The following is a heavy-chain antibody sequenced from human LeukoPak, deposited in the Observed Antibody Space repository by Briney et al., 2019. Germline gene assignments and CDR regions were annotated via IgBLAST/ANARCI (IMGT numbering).Heavy chain of an antibody. CDR2: IIPIFGTA. CDR3: ARGEQQLLSNMFDY. V-gene: IGHV1-69*01. J-gene: IGHJ4*02. D-gene: IGHD2-2*01. Sequence: SAKVSCKASGGTFSSYAISWVRQAPGQGLEWMGGIIPIFGTANYAQKFQGRVTITADESTSTAYMELSSLRSEDTAVYYCARGEQQLLSNMFDYWGQGTLVTVSS. CDR1: GGTFSSYA.